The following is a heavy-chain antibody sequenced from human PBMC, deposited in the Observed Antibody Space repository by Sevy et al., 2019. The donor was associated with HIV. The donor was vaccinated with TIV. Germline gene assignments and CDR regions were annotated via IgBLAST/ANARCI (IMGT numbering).Heavy chain of an antibody. CDR3: VKDPDYDFWRGDYGMDV. CDR2: ISSDGGGT. V-gene: IGHV3-64D*06. Sequence: GGSLRLSCSASGFTFRNYAMNWVRQAPGKGLKYVSAISSDGGGTYYADSVRGRFTISIDNSKNTLYLQMRSLRVEDTAVYYCVKDPDYDFWRGDYGMDVWGQGTTVTVSS. J-gene: IGHJ6*02. CDR1: GFTFRNYA. D-gene: IGHD3-3*01.